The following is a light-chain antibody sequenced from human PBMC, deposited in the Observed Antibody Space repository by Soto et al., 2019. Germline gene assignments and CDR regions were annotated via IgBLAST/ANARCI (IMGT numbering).Light chain of an antibody. V-gene: IGKV1-16*01. CDR3: QQYNSYPRT. CDR1: QSISSY. Sequence: DIQMTQSPSYLSASVGDRVTITCGASQSISSYLNWYQQKPGKAPKXXIYAASSLQSGVPSRFSGSGSGTDFTLTISSLQPEDFATYYCQQYNSYPRTFGGGTKVDIK. J-gene: IGKJ4*01. CDR2: AAS.